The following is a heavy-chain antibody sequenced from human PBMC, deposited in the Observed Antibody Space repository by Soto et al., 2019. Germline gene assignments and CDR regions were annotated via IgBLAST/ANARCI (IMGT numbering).Heavy chain of an antibody. CDR1: GYTFTSYG. J-gene: IGHJ4*01. CDR3: AXXXSSXGWYLYFDY. D-gene: IGHD6-19*01. V-gene: IGHV1-18*01. CDR2: ISAYNGNT. Sequence: SXKASGYTFTSYGISWVRQAPGQGLEWMGWISAYNGNTNYAQKLQGRVTMTTDTSTSTAYMELRSLRSDDTAVYYCAXXXSSXGWYLYFDYWXXGTLVTVSS.